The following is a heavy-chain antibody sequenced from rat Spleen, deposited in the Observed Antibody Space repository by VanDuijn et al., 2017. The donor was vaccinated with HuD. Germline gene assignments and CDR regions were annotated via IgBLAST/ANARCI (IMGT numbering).Heavy chain of an antibody. CDR1: GFTFSDYN. CDR3: ARWRIFDYDGPITRYCDN. V-gene: IGHV5-7*01. J-gene: IGHJ2*01. Sequence: EVQLVESGGGLVQPGRSLKLSCAASGFTFSDYNMAWVRQVPKKGLEWVATISYDGSSTYYRDSVKGRFTISRDNAKSTLYLQMDSLRSEDTATYYCARWRIFDYDGPITRYCDNWGQGVMVTVSS. CDR2: ISYDGSST. D-gene: IGHD1-3*01.